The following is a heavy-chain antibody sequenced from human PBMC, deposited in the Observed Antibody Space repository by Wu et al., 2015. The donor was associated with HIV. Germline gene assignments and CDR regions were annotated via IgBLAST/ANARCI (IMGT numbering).Heavy chain of an antibody. CDR2: ISAYNGNT. Sequence: QDKLMQSGGEVKKAGASVKVSCKASGYTFTRYGINWVRQAPGQGLEWMGWISAYNGNTNYAQNFQGRVTMTTDTSTSTAYMELSSLRSDDAAVYYCATDGDYISGSVYWGQGTLVTVSS. D-gene: IGHD6-19*01. CDR3: ATDGDYISGSVY. J-gene: IGHJ4*02. V-gene: IGHV1-18*01. CDR1: GYTFTRYG.